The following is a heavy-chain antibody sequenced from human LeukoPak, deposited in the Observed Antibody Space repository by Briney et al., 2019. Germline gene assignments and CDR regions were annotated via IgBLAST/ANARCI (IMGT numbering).Heavy chain of an antibody. J-gene: IGHJ4*02. V-gene: IGHV3-11*06. D-gene: IGHD5-18*01. Sequence: GGSLRLSCAASGFTFSDYYMSWIRQAPGKGLEWVSSISSSSSYIYYADSVKGRFTISRDNAKNSLYLQMNSLRAEDTAVYYCARVAYSYGSHFDYWGQGTLVTVSS. CDR1: GFTFSDYY. CDR3: ARVAYSYGSHFDY. CDR2: ISSSSSYI.